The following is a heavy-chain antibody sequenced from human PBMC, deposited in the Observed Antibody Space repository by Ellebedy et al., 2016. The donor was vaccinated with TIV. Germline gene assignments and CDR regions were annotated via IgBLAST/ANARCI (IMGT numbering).Heavy chain of an antibody. CDR1: GFTFSSYW. CDR3: AADRFNTGWIQHAFDY. CDR2: INSDGSST. V-gene: IGHV3-74*01. Sequence: GGSLRLXXAASGFTFSSYWMHWVRQAPGKGLVWVSRINSDGSSTSYADSVKGRFTISRDNAKNTLYLQMNSLRAEDTAVYYCAADRFNTGWIQHAFDYWGQGTLVTVSS. D-gene: IGHD5-18*01. J-gene: IGHJ4*02.